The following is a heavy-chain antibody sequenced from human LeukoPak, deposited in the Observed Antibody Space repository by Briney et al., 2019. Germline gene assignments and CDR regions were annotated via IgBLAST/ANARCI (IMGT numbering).Heavy chain of an antibody. V-gene: IGHV1-2*02. D-gene: IGHD6-13*01. CDR1: GYTFTCYY. J-gene: IGHJ6*03. CDR2: INPNSGGT. Sequence: ASVKVSCKASGYTFTCYYMHWVRQAPGQGLEWMGWINPNSGGTNYAQKFQGRVTMTRDTSISTAYMELSRLRSDDTAVYYCARDLRSSSYMDVWGKGTTVTISS. CDR3: ARDLRSSSYMDV.